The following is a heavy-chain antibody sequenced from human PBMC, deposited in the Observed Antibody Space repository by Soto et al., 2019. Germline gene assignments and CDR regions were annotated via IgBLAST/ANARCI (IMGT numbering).Heavy chain of an antibody. CDR1: GYNFTSYG. D-gene: IGHD6-13*01. CDR3: ARSLSSIAAAEAFDI. J-gene: IGHJ3*02. Sequence: GASVKVSCKASGYNFTSYGISWVRQAPGQGLEWMGWISAYNGNTNYAQKLQGRVTMTTDTSTSTAYMELRSLRSDDTAVYYCARSLSSIAAAEAFDIWGQGTMVTVSS. CDR2: ISAYNGNT. V-gene: IGHV1-18*04.